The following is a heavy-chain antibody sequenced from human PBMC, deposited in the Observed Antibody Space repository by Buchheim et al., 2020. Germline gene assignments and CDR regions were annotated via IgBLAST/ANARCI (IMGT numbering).Heavy chain of an antibody. Sequence: QVQLVQSGAEVKKPGASVKVSCKASGYTFTSYYMHWVRQAPGQGLEWMGIINPSGGSTSYAQKFQGRVTMTRDTSIRTAYMELSRLRSDDTAVYYCARFHFRHGTVDYWGQGTL. J-gene: IGHJ4*02. D-gene: IGHD1-1*01. CDR1: GYTFTSYY. V-gene: IGHV1-46*01. CDR3: ARFHFRHGTVDY. CDR2: INPSGGST.